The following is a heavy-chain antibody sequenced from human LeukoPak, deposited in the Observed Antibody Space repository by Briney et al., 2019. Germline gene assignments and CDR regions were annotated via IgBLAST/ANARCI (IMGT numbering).Heavy chain of an antibody. CDR1: GFTLSSYA. V-gene: IGHV3-23*01. D-gene: IGHD2-21*01. CDR3: AKAPVTTCSGAYCYPFDY. Sequence: GGSLRLSCAASGFTLSSYAMSWVRQAPGKGLEWVSAISVSGNTYHADSVKGWFTISGDSSKNTLYLQMNRLRAEDAAVYYCAKAPVTTCSGAYCYPFDYWGQGTLVTVSS. J-gene: IGHJ4*02. CDR2: ISVSGNT.